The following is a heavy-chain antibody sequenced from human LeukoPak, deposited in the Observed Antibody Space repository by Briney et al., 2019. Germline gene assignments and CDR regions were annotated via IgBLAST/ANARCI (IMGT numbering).Heavy chain of an antibody. J-gene: IGHJ3*02. V-gene: IGHV3-23*01. CDR2: ISDSGGST. CDR1: GFTFSNYA. D-gene: IGHD6-19*01. CDR3: AKGGQQWLVLDAFDI. Sequence: PGGSLRLSCAASGFTFSNYAMSWVRQAPGKGLEWVSTISDSGGSTYYADSVKGRFTISRDNSKNTLYLQVNSLRAEDTAVYYCAKGGQQWLVLDAFDIWGQGTMVTVSS.